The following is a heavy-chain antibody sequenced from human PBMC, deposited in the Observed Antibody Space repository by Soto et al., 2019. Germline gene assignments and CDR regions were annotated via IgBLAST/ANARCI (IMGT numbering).Heavy chain of an antibody. J-gene: IGHJ3*02. D-gene: IGHD2-21*02. CDR2: VYETVRT. V-gene: IGHV4-61*01. Sequence: SETLYLTCTVSCGSFKSGRYSWSWIREPPGKGLEWLGYVYETVRTSYNPSLKSRVSLSMDTSKNQFSLNLDSVTRADTAVYFCSSETLYLGGDCPDAFDIWVQGKMV. CDR3: SSETLYLGGDCPDAFDI. CDR1: CGSFKSGRYS.